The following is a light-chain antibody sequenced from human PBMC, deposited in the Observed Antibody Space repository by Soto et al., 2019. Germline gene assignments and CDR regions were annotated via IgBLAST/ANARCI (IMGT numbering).Light chain of an antibody. CDR2: GTD. Sequence: QTVVTQEPSISVSPGGTVTLTCGLNSGAVSTSDYPSWYQQTPGQAPRTLIYGTDTRSSGVPDRFSGSIVGNKAALTITGAQAEAESDYYCVLYMTSGLRVFGGGTKLTVL. CDR3: VLYMTSGLRV. J-gene: IGLJ3*02. CDR1: SGAVSTSDY. V-gene: IGLV8-61*01.